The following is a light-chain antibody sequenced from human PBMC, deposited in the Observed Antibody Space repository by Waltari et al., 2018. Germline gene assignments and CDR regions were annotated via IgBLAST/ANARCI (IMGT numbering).Light chain of an antibody. J-gene: IGLJ2*01. V-gene: IGLV3-1*01. CDR1: NLGNKY. CDR2: QDT. CDR3: QAWDTNTGVV. Sequence: SYELTQPPSVSVSPGQTASIPCSGDNLGNKYSSWYQQMPGQSPVVVIYQDTKRPSGIPERFSGSNSGNTATLTISGTQAMDEADYYCQAWDTNTGVVFGGGTKLTVL.